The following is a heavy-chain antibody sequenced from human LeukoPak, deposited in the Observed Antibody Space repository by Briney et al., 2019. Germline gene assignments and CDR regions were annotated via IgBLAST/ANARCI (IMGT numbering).Heavy chain of an antibody. D-gene: IGHD3-10*01. CDR1: GFTFSGYA. CDR2: ISGSGGST. J-gene: IGHJ4*02. Sequence: PGGSLRLSCAASGFTFSGYAMSWVRQAPGKGLEWVSAISGSGGSTYYADSVKGRFTISRDNSKNTLYLQMNSLRAEDTAVYYCAKEMGVRVRGVMSGYFDYWGQGTLVTVSS. V-gene: IGHV3-23*01. CDR3: AKEMGVRVRGVMSGYFDY.